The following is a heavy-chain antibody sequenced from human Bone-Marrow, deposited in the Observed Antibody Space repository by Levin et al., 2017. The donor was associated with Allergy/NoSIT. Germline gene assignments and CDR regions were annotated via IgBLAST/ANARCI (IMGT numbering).Heavy chain of an antibody. CDR1: GFTFSTHS. CDR2: IHYSSDYA. Sequence: GESLKISCAASGFTFSTHSMNWVRQAPGKGLEWISYIHYSSDYAEYADPVKGRFTVSRDNGKNFLYLQMISLRDVDTAIHFCARDMWVADNWNDVLGGQGTLVTVSS. J-gene: IGHJ4*02. V-gene: IGHV3-48*02. CDR3: ARDMWVADNWNDVL. D-gene: IGHD1-20*01.